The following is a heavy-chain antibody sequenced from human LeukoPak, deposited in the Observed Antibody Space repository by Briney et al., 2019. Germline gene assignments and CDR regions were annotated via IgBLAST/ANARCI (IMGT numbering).Heavy chain of an antibody. V-gene: IGHV3-7*01. CDR1: GFTFSRYW. J-gene: IGHJ4*02. CDR3: ARDRDCSGGSCYSGYFDY. D-gene: IGHD2-15*01. Sequence: GGSLRLSCAASGFTFSRYWMSWVRQAPGKGLEWVANIKQDGREKYYVDSVKGRFTISRDNAKNSLYLLMNSLRAEDTAVYYCARDRDCSGGSCYSGYFDYWGQGTLVTVST. CDR2: IKQDGREK.